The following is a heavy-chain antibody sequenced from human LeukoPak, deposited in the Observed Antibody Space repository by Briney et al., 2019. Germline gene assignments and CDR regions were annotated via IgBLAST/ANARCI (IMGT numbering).Heavy chain of an antibody. Sequence: GWSLRLSCAPSGFTFSSYAMSWVRQAPGKGLEWVSAISGSGGSTYYADSVKGRFTISRDNSKNTLYLQMNSLRAEDTAVYYCAKGREPMIVVVITYFDYWGQGTLVTVSS. V-gene: IGHV3-23*01. CDR3: AKGREPMIVVVITYFDY. D-gene: IGHD3-22*01. CDR2: ISGSGGST. J-gene: IGHJ4*02. CDR1: GFTFSSYA.